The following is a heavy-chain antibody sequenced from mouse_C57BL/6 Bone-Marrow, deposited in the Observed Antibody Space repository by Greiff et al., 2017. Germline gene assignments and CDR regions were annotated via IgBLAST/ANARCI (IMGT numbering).Heavy chain of an antibody. CDR1: GFTFSSYG. V-gene: IGHV5-6-3*01. CDR3: ARDHYGSSY. Sequence: EVKVVESGGGLVQPGGSLKLSCAASGFTFSSYGMSWVRQTPDKRLELVATINSNGGSTYYPDSVKGRFTISRDNAKNTLYLQMSSLKSEDTAMYYCARDHYGSSYWGQGTTLTVSS. CDR2: INSNGGST. J-gene: IGHJ2*01. D-gene: IGHD1-1*01.